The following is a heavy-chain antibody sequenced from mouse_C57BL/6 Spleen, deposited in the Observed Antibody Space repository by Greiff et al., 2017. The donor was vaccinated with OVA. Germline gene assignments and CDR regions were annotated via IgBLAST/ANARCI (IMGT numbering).Heavy chain of an antibody. V-gene: IGHV1-15*01. Sequence: VQLLQSGAELVRPGASVTLSCKASGYTFTDYDMHWVKQTPVHGLEWIGAIDPETGGTAYTQKFKGKAILTADKSSSTAYMELRSLTSEDSAVYYCTRLGTTVVEVDYWGQGTTLTVSS. J-gene: IGHJ2*01. CDR1: GYTFTDYD. D-gene: IGHD1-1*01. CDR2: IDPETGGT. CDR3: TRLGTTVVEVDY.